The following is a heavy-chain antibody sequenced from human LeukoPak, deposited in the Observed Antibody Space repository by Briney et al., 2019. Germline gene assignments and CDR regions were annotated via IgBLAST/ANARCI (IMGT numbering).Heavy chain of an antibody. CDR2: INPNSGGT. CDR3: ASRVGHSSGYQLLDY. J-gene: IGHJ4*02. Sequence: ASVKVSCKASGYTFTGYYMHWVRQAPGQGLEWMGWINPNSGGTNYAQKFQGRVTMTRDTSISTAYMELSRLRSDDTAVYYCASRVGHSSGYQLLDYWGQGTLVTVSS. CDR1: GYTFTGYY. D-gene: IGHD3-22*01. V-gene: IGHV1-2*02.